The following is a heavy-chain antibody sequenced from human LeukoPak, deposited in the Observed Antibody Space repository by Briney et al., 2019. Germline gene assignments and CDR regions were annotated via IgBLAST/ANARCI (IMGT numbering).Heavy chain of an antibody. CDR2: ISSSSSYI. J-gene: IGHJ4*02. D-gene: IGHD5-24*01. Sequence: PGGSLRLSCVASGLTFSNFGMSWVRQAPGKGLEWVSSISSSSSYIYYADSVKGRFTISRDNAKNSLYLQMNSLRAEDTAVYYCARSSHGGYWGQGTLVTVSS. CDR1: GLTFSNFG. V-gene: IGHV3-21*01. CDR3: ARSSHGGY.